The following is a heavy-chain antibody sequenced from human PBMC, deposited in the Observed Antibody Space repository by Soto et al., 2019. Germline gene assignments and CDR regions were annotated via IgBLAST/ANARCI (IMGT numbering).Heavy chain of an antibody. CDR1: GGSISSYY. CDR2: IYYSGST. Sequence: SETLSLTCTVFGGSISSYYWSWIRQPPGKGLELIGYIYYSGSTNYNASLKIRVTISVDTSTNQFSLKLSSVTAADTAVYYCARQGLEQQLVLWGQGTLVTVSS. CDR3: ARQGLEQQLVL. J-gene: IGHJ4*02. V-gene: IGHV4-59*08. D-gene: IGHD6-13*01.